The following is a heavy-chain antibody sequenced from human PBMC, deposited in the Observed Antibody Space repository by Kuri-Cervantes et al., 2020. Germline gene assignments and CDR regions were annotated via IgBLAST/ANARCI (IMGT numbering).Heavy chain of an antibody. CDR1: GYIYTTYA. J-gene: IGHJ4*02. CDR3: ARDAGRFRYHLDY. V-gene: IGHV1-3*04. D-gene: IGHD2-2*01. CDR2: INTGNGDT. Sequence: ASVKVSCKASGYIYTTYAIHWVRQAPGQRLEWMGWINTGNGDTRYSHNFQGRVTITRDTSASTAYMELSSLRSEDTAVYYCARDAGRFRYHLDYWGQGTLVTVSS.